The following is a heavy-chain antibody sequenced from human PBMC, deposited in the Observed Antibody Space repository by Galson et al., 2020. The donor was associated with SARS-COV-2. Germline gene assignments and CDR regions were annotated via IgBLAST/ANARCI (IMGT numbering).Heavy chain of an antibody. CDR3: AKLAEGRRSSVAY. Sequence: SETLSPTCAVPIGPMTSHYWSWTRQAPRKGLEWSGYISYNRSTTYNPTLKTRVTISIDTSKTRFSLRLTSVTAADTTLYYCAKLAEGRRSSVAYWGQGTRVIVSS. J-gene: IGHJ4*02. V-gene: IGHV4-59*08. CDR1: IGPMTSHY. CDR2: ISYNRST. D-gene: IGHD1-26*01.